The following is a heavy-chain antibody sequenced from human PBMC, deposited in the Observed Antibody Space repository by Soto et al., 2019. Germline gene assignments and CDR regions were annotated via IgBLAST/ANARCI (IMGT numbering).Heavy chain of an antibody. CDR3: ARQGIRYSYGQNRDY. CDR2: IYYSGST. J-gene: IGHJ4*02. D-gene: IGHD5-18*01. V-gene: IGHV4-30-4*01. CDR1: GVPISSGGYY. Sequence: SETLSLTCTVSGVPISSGGYYWSWIRQPPGKGLEWIGYIYYSGSTYYNPSLKSRVTISVDTSKNQFSLKLSSVTAADTAVYYCARQGIRYSYGQNRDYWGQGTLVTVSS.